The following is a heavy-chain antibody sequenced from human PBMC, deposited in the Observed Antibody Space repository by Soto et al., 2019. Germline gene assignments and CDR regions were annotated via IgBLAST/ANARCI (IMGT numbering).Heavy chain of an antibody. Sequence: QVQLVESGGGVVQPGRSLRLSCAASGFTFSSYAMHWVRRAPGKGLEWMAVMSFDGSNKYYADSVKGRFTFYRDNSKNTLYLQMNSLRPEETALYCCARDGWAYWGQGTLVIVSS. J-gene: IGHJ4*02. CDR1: GFTFSSYA. CDR2: MSFDGSNK. CDR3: ARDGWAY. D-gene: IGHD3-10*01. V-gene: IGHV3-30-3*01.